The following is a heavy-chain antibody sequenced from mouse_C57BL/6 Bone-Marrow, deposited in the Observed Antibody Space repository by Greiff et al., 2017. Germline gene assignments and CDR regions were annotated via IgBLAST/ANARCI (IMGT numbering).Heavy chain of an antibody. Sequence: VQLKESGAELVRPGASVKLSCTASGFNIKDDYMHWVKQRPEQGLEWIGWIDPENGDTEYASKFQGRATITADTSSNTASLQLSSLTSEDTAVYYCTTSGGYFDVWGTGTTVTVSS. CDR2: IDPENGDT. CDR3: TTSGGYFDV. V-gene: IGHV14-4*01. CDR1: GFNIKDDY. J-gene: IGHJ1*03.